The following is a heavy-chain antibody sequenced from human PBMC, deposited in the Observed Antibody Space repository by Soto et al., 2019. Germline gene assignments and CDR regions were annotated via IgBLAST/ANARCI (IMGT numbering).Heavy chain of an antibody. V-gene: IGHV1-18*01. CDR2: TSAYNGKT. Sequence: QVQLVQSGAEVKKPGASVKVSCKASGYTFTSYGITGVRRAPGQGLGWWDWTSAYNGKTNYPQKLPGRVTMTTDTSTSTAYMELRSLRSDDTAVYYCARDSPPPREWGQGTLVTVSS. CDR1: GYTFTSYG. J-gene: IGHJ4*02. CDR3: ARDSPPPRE.